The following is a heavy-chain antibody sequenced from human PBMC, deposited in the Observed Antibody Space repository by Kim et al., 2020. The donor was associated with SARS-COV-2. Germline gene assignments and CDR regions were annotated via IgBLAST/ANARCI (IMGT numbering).Heavy chain of an antibody. Sequence: NDYAGSVKSRITVNPDTSKNQLSLQLHSVTPEDTAVYYCARRPLAGGLDYWGQGTLVTVSS. J-gene: IGHJ4*02. CDR3: ARRPLAGGLDY. CDR2: N. D-gene: IGHD6-19*01. V-gene: IGHV6-1*01.